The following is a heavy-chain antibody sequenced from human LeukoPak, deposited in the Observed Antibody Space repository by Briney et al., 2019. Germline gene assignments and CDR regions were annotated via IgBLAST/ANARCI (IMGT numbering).Heavy chain of an antibody. CDR3: ARDNGENYHTAFDY. Sequence: PGGSLRLSCAASGFTFSSYWIHWLRQVPGKGLVWVSLIHGDGRTTTYADSVKGRFTISRDNAKNTLYLQMNSLRAEDTAVYYCARDNGENYHTAFDYWGQGTLVTVSS. CDR2: IHGDGRTT. CDR1: GFTFSSYW. J-gene: IGHJ4*02. D-gene: IGHD2-8*01. V-gene: IGHV3-74*01.